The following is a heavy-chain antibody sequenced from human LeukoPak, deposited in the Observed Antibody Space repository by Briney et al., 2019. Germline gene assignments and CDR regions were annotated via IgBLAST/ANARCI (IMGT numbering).Heavy chain of an antibody. D-gene: IGHD6-13*01. J-gene: IGHJ6*03. CDR3: ARRLGSSWYGYYYYMDV. V-gene: IGHV1-8*01. CDR2: MHPNRGNK. Sequence: GASVKVSCKASGYTFTSYDINWVRQATGQGLEWMGWMHPNRGNKDYAQTLQGRVTMTRNTSKNTAYMELSSLRSEDTAVYYCARRLGSSWYGYYYYMDVWGKGTTVTISS. CDR1: GYTFTSYD.